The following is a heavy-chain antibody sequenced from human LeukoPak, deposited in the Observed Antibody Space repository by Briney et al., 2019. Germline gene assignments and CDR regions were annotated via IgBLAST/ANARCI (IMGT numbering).Heavy chain of an antibody. D-gene: IGHD4-17*01. CDR1: GGSISSYY. J-gene: IGHJ5*02. CDR3: ARGVYGDYGDWGGGDSNWFDP. CDR2: IYYSGST. V-gene: IGHV4-59*01. Sequence: SETLSLTCTVSGGSISSYYWSSIRQPPGKGLEWIGYIYYSGSTNCNPSLKSRVTISVDTSKNQFSLKLSSVTAADTAVYYCARGVYGDYGDWGGGDSNWFDPWGQGTLVTVSS.